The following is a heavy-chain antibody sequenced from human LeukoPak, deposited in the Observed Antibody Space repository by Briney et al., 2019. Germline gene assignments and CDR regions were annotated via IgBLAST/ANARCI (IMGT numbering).Heavy chain of an antibody. CDR1: GGSVSSSSYY. Sequence: SETLSLTCTVSGGSVSSSSYYWGWVRQPPGKGLEWIGLMSHSGTSAYNPSLEGRLTISVDTSKNQFSLRLTSVTAADTAVYYCLRSHGAYWGQGTLVPVSS. CDR3: LRSHGAY. V-gene: IGHV4-39*01. J-gene: IGHJ4*02. CDR2: MSHSGTS. D-gene: IGHD4-17*01.